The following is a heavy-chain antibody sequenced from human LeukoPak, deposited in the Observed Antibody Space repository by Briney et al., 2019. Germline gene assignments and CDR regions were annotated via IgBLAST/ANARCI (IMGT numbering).Heavy chain of an antibody. CDR3: ARGYCSGGSCLTDYGMDV. CDR1: GYTFTSYY. CDR2: INPSGGST. Sequence: ASVTVSCKASGYTFTSYYMHWVRQAPRQGLEWMGIINPSGGSTSYAQKFQGRVTMTRDTSTSTVYMELSSLRSEDTAVYYCARGYCSGGSCLTDYGMDVWGKGTTVTVSS. V-gene: IGHV1-46*01. D-gene: IGHD2-15*01. J-gene: IGHJ6*04.